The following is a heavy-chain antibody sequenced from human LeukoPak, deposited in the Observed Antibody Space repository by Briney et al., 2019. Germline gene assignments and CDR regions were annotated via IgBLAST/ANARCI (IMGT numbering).Heavy chain of an antibody. CDR1: GFTFSSNA. J-gene: IGHJ4*02. CDR3: AKDQRRESPHYLDS. Sequence: PGGSLRLSCAASGFTFSSNAMHWVRQAPGKGLEWVASISSDGSSKYYADSVKGRFTISRDNSKNTLYLQMNSLRDEDTAVYYCAKDQRRESPHYLDSWGQGTLVTVSS. V-gene: IGHV3-30*18. CDR2: ISSDGSSK.